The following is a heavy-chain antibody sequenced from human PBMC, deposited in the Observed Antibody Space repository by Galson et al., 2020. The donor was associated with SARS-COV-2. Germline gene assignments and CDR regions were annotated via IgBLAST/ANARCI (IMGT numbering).Heavy chain of an antibody. Sequence: SVKVSCKPSGGTFSSYTISWVRQAPGQGLEWMGRIIPFLNRADYAQKFQGRVTITADRSTNTRYMELTSLTSDDTAVYYCVGGRDSSGYAYWGQGTLVAVSS. CDR3: VGGRDSSGYAY. D-gene: IGHD3-22*01. CDR1: GGTFSSYT. J-gene: IGHJ4*02. CDR2: IIPFLNRA. V-gene: IGHV1-69*02.